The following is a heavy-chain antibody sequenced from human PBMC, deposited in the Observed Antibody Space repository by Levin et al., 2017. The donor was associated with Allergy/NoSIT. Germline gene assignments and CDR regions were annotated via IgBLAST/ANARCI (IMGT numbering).Heavy chain of an antibody. V-gene: IGHV3-33*01. CDR2: IWYDGSNK. J-gene: IGHJ4*02. CDR1: GFTFSSYG. CDR3: ARGPFGSSWYYLHY. Sequence: GGSLRLSCAASGFTFSSYGMHWVRQAPGKGLEWVAVIWYDGSNKYYADSVKGRFTISRDNSKNTLYLQMNSLRAEDTAVYYCARGPFGSSWYYLHYWGQGTLVTVSA. D-gene: IGHD6-13*01.